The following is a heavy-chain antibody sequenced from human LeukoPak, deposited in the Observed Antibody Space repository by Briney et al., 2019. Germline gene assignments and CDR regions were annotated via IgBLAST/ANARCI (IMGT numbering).Heavy chain of an antibody. CDR3: SRVGGATAGGFLDD. V-gene: IGHV1-18*01. D-gene: IGHD3-3*01. Sequence: ASVKVSCKASGYTFTSYGISWVRQAPGQGLEWMGWISAYNGNTNYAQKLQGRVTMTTDTSTSTAYMELRSLRHDDTAVSYCSRVGGATAGGFLDDWGKGTLVTVSS. CDR2: ISAYNGNT. J-gene: IGHJ4*02. CDR1: GYTFTSYG.